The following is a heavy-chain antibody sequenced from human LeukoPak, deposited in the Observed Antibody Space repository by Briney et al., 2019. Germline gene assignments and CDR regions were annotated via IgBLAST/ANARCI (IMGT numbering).Heavy chain of an antibody. V-gene: IGHV5-51*01. Sequence: GESLKISCKGSGYTFSSYWIGWVRQMPGKGLEWMGIIYPGDSDTRYSPSLQGQVTISVDTSIGTAYLQWSSLKASDTAMYYCARGIVASAGSRVYYFDYWGQGTLVTVSS. J-gene: IGHJ4*02. D-gene: IGHD6-13*01. CDR3: ARGIVASAGSRVYYFDY. CDR1: GYTFSSYW. CDR2: IYPGDSDT.